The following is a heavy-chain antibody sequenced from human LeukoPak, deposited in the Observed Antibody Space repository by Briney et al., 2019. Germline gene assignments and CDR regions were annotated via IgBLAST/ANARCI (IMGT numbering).Heavy chain of an antibody. CDR2: IDPSDSYT. CDR3: KRSLTTKVTTRFDP. Sequence: GESLKISCKGSRYSFTNSWISWVRQMPGKGLEWMGRIDPSDSYTNYSPSFQGHVTMSADKSTSTVYLQWSGLKASDTAMYYCKRSLTTKVTTRFDPWGQGTLVTVSS. D-gene: IGHD4-17*01. V-gene: IGHV5-10-1*01. CDR1: RYSFTNSW. J-gene: IGHJ5*02.